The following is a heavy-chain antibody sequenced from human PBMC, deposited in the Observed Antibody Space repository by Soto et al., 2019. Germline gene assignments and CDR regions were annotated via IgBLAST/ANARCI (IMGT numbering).Heavy chain of an antibody. Sequence: EVQLVESGGGLVPPGGSLRLSCAASGFTFSTYSMNWVRQASGKGLEWVSFISSTGETTYYADSVKGRLTISRDNAKNSLFLQMNSLTAEDTAVYYCARDVRLPDYWGQGTLVTVSS. CDR3: ARDVRLPDY. CDR1: GFTFSTYS. V-gene: IGHV3-48*01. D-gene: IGHD3-10*02. J-gene: IGHJ4*02. CDR2: ISSTGETT.